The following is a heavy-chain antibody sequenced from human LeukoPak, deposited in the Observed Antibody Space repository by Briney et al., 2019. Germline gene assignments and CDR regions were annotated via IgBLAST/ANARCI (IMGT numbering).Heavy chain of an antibody. CDR2: IYSGGST. Sequence: GGPLRLSCAASGFTVSSNYMSWVRQAAGKGLEWVSVIYSGGSTYYADSVKGRFTTSRDNSKNTLYLQMNSLRAEDTAVYYCARDIDGYYGMDVWGQGTTVTVSS. CDR3: ARDIDGYYGMDV. CDR1: GFTVSSNY. J-gene: IGHJ6*02. V-gene: IGHV3-66*01.